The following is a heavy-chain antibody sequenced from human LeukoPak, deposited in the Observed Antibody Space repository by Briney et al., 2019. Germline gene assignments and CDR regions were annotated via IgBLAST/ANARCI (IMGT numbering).Heavy chain of an antibody. CDR2: MSYDGSKK. D-gene: IGHD5-24*01. Sequence: GKSLRLFCTASGFPLSSYAMHWVRQATGRGLDWVAVMSYDGSKKYYADSVKGRFTISRDNPKNTLYLQMNRLTAEDTAVYYCARAPRWQQFDFYFDYWGQGTRVIVTA. CDR3: ARAPRWQQFDFYFDY. V-gene: IGHV3-30-3*01. CDR1: GFPLSSYA. J-gene: IGHJ4*02.